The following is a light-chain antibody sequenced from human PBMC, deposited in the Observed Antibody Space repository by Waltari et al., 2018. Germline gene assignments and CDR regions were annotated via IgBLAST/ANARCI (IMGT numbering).Light chain of an antibody. CDR1: SGHSAYI. V-gene: IGLV4-69*01. CDR2: VNSDGSH. CDR3: QTGGHGTWV. J-gene: IGLJ3*02. Sequence: QLVLTQSPSASASLGASVKLTCTLSSGHSAYIIAWPQQQPEKGPRYLMKVNSDGSHSKGDQIPDRFSGSSSGAEHYLTISSLQSEDEADYYCQTGGHGTWVFGGGTKLTVL.